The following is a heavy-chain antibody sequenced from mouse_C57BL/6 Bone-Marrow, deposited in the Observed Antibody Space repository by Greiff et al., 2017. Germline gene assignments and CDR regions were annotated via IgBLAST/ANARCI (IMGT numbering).Heavy chain of an antibody. Sequence: QVQLKQSGAELVRPGASVKLSCKASGYTFTDYYINWVKQRPGQGLEWIARIYPGSGNTYYNEKFKGKATLTAEKSSSTAYMQLSSLTSEDSAVYFCARQLRLREGFAYWGQGTLVTVSA. CDR3: ARQLRLREGFAY. CDR1: GYTFTDYY. V-gene: IGHV1-76*01. J-gene: IGHJ3*01. CDR2: IYPGSGNT. D-gene: IGHD3-2*02.